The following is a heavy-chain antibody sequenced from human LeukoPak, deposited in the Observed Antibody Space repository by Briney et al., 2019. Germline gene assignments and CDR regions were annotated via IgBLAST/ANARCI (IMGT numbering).Heavy chain of an antibody. V-gene: IGHV1-18*04. CDR2: ISAYNGNT. D-gene: IGHD6-13*01. CDR1: GYTFTSYG. J-gene: IGHJ4*02. Sequence: AAVKVSCKASGYTFTSYGISWVRQAPGQGLEWMGWISAYNGNTNYAQKPQGRVTMTTDTSTSTAYMELRSLRSDDTAVYYCARDRNIAGAGTRSLDYWGQGTLVTVSS. CDR3: ARDRNIAGAGTRSLDY.